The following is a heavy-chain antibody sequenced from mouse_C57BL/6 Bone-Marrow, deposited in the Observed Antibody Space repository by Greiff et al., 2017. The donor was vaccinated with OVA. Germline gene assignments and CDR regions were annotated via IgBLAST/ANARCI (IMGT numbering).Heavy chain of an antibody. D-gene: IGHD2-4*01. J-gene: IGHJ2*01. CDR3: AMAYDYDEDY. CDR1: GCTFTDYY. Sequence: EVQLQQSGPELVKPGASVKISCKASGCTFTDYYMNWVKQSHGKSLEWIGDINPNNGGTSYNQKFKGKATLTVDKSSSTAYMELRSLTSEDSAVYYCAMAYDYDEDYWGQGTTLTVSS. V-gene: IGHV1-26*01. CDR2: INPNNGGT.